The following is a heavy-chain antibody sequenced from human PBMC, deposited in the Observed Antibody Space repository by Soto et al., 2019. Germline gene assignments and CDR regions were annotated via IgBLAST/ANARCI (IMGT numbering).Heavy chain of an antibody. CDR1: GASINSGNYN. Sequence: VQLQESGPGLVKPSQTLSLICTVSGASINSGNYNWTWIRQHTGRGLVWIGCIDYSGSAYYNPSLKSRVAISVDTSKDQFSLNLTSVTAADTAVYYCARGIVASIFGGFDPWGQGTLVTVSS. CDR2: IDYSGSA. D-gene: IGHD5-12*01. J-gene: IGHJ5*02. CDR3: ARGIVASIFGGFDP. V-gene: IGHV4-31*03.